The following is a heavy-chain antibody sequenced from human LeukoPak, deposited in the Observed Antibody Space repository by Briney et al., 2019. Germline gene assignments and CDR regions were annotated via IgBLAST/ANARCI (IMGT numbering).Heavy chain of an antibody. J-gene: IGHJ5*02. Sequence: SETLSLTCAVYGGSFSAYYWNWIRQSPGKGLEWIGEIDHSGSSNYNPSLKSRVTISVDTSNKQFSLKLSSVTAADTAVYYCARAGCCSSPNCSYNWFDPWGQGTLVTVSS. CDR3: ARAGCCSSPNCSYNWFDP. D-gene: IGHD2-2*01. CDR1: GGSFSAYY. CDR2: IDHSGSS. V-gene: IGHV4-34*01.